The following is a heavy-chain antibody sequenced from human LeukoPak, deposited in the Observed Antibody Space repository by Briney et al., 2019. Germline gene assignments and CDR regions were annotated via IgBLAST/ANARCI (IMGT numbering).Heavy chain of an antibody. D-gene: IGHD3-22*01. Sequence: SETLSLTCTVSGGSISSYYWSWIRQPAGKGLEWIGYIYYSGSTNYNPSLKSRVTISVDTSKNQFSLKLSSVTAADTAVYYCARQLSYYYDSSGYYGYYFDYWGQGTLVTVSP. V-gene: IGHV4-59*08. CDR1: GGSISSYY. J-gene: IGHJ4*02. CDR3: ARQLSYYYDSSGYYGYYFDY. CDR2: IYYSGST.